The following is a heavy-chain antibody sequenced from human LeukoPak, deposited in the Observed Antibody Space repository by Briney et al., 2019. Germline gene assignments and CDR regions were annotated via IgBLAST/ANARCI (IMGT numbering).Heavy chain of an antibody. V-gene: IGHV5-51*01. Sequence: GESLKISCKGSRYDFSKYYIGWVRQMPGGGLEWMAVFYPGNSIPTYSPSFQGQVTMSVDNSITTAYLQWSSLKASDTAMYYCARCTTWYSGVYWGQGTLVTVSS. CDR2: FYPGNSIP. CDR1: RYDFSKYY. J-gene: IGHJ4*02. D-gene: IGHD6-13*01. CDR3: ARCTTWYSGVY.